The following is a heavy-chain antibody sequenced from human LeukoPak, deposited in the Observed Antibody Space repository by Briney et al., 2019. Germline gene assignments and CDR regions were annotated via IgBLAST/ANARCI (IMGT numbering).Heavy chain of an antibody. V-gene: IGHV4-38-2*02. J-gene: IGHJ4*02. CDR2: IYHSGST. CDR1: GYSISSDYY. CDR3: ARGGGLDSGYDSLLPDSRLGELSLNY. D-gene: IGHD3-16*02. Sequence: PSETLSLTCTVSGYSISSDYYWGWIRQPPGKGLEWIGNIYHSGSTYYNPSLKSRVTISVDTSKNQFCLRLYSVTAADTAVYYCARGGGLDSGYDSLLPDSRLGELSLNYWGQGTLVTVSS.